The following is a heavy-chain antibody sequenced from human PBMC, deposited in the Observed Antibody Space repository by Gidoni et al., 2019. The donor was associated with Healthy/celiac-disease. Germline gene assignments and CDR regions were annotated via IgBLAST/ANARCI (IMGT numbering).Heavy chain of an antibody. D-gene: IGHD2-2*01. CDR3: ARGVVVPAAPRGGWFDP. Sequence: QVQLQQLGAGLLKPSETLSLTCAVYGGSFSGYYWSWIRKPPGKGLEWIGEINRSGSTNYNPSLKNRVTISVDTSKNQFSLKLSSVTAADKAVYYCARGVVVPAAPRGGWFDPWGQGTLVTVSS. V-gene: IGHV4-34*01. J-gene: IGHJ5*02. CDR2: INRSGST. CDR1: GGSFSGYY.